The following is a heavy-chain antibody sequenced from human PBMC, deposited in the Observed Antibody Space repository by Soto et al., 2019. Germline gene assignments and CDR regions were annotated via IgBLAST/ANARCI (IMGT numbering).Heavy chain of an antibody. CDR3: AKDAVYGHGDY. J-gene: IGHJ4*02. CDR2: ISYDGSSK. CDR1: GFTFSSYG. D-gene: IGHD2-8*01. Sequence: QVQLVESGGGVVQPGRSLRLSCAASGFTFSSYGMHWVRQAPGKGLEWVAVISYDGSSKYYADSVKGRFTISRDNSKNTLYLQMNILRAEDTAVYYCAKDAVYGHGDYWGQGTLVTVSS. V-gene: IGHV3-30*18.